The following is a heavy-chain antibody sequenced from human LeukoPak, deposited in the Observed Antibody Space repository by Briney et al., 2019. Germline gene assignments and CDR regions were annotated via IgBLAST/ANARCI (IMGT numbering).Heavy chain of an antibody. J-gene: IGHJ6*03. V-gene: IGHV3-23*01. CDR3: AKDYYDSSAFRYFYYYMDV. Sequence: GGSLRLSCAASGFTFSSYAMTWIRQAPGKGLEWVSAISGSGVSTYYTDSVKGRFTISRDNSKNTLYLQMNSLRAEDTALYYCAKDYYDSSAFRYFYYYMDVWGKGTTVTVSS. CDR2: ISGSGVST. CDR1: GFTFSSYA. D-gene: IGHD3-22*01.